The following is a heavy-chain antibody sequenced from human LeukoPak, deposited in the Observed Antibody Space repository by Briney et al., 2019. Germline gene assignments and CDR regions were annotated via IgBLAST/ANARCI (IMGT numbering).Heavy chain of an antibody. CDR1: GFTFSSYG. D-gene: IGHD2-21*02. J-gene: IGHJ6*02. V-gene: IGHV3-33*01. CDR3: AGDPWVTVYGMDV. Sequence: GGSLRLSCAASGFTFSSYGMHWVRQAPGKGLEWVAVIWYDGSNKYYADSVKGRFTISRDNSKNTLYLQMNSLRAEDTAVYYCAGDPWVTVYGMDVWGQGTTVTVSS. CDR2: IWYDGSNK.